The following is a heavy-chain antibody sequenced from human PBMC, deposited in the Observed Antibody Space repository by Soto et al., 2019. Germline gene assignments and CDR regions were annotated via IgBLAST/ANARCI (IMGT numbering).Heavy chain of an antibody. CDR2: IYYSGST. J-gene: IGHJ4*02. D-gene: IGHD2-2*01. CDR1: GGSISSSSYY. Sequence: PSETLSLTCTVSGGSISSSSYYWGWIRHPPGKGLEWIGSIYYSGSTYYNPSLKSRVTISVDTSKNQFSLKLSSVTAADTAVYYCARHRYIVVVPAATLDYWAQGTLVTVSS. CDR3: ARHRYIVVVPAATLDY. V-gene: IGHV4-39*01.